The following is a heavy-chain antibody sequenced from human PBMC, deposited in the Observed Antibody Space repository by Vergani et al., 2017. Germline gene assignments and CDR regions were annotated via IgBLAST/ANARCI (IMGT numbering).Heavy chain of an antibody. D-gene: IGHD6-13*01. V-gene: IGHV4-38-2*02. J-gene: IGHJ4*02. Sequence: QVQLQESGPGLVKPSETLSLTCAVSGYSISSGYYWGWIRQPPGKGLEWIGSIYHSGSTYYNPSLKSRVTISVDTSKNQFSLKLSSVTAADTAVYYCARETGYSSSGYSIDDWGQGTLVTVSS. CDR3: ARETGYSSSGYSIDD. CDR2: IYHSGST. CDR1: GYSISSGYY.